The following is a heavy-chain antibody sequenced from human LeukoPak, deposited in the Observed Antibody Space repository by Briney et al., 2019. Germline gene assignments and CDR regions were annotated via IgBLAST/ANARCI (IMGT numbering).Heavy chain of an antibody. Sequence: SVKVSCKASGGTFSSYAISWVRQAPGQGLEWMGRINPILGIANYAQKFQGRVTMTTDTSTSTAYMELRSLRSDDTAVYYCVLSYYYDSSGYYLSFDYWGQGTLVTSST. D-gene: IGHD3-22*01. CDR1: GGTFSSYA. CDR2: INPILGIA. V-gene: IGHV1-69*04. CDR3: VLSYYYDSSGYYLSFDY. J-gene: IGHJ4*02.